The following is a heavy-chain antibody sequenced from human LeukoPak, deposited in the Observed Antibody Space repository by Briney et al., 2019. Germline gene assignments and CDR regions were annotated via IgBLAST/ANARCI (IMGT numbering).Heavy chain of an antibody. J-gene: IGHJ4*02. D-gene: IGHD4-17*01. Sequence: GGSLRLSCAASGFTVSSNYMSWVRQAPGKGLEWVSAISGSGGSTYYADSVKGRFTISRDNSKNTLYLQMNSLRAEDTAVYYCAKLVYGDYGYYFDYWGQGTLVTVSS. CDR1: GFTVSSNY. V-gene: IGHV3-23*01. CDR3: AKLVYGDYGYYFDY. CDR2: ISGSGGST.